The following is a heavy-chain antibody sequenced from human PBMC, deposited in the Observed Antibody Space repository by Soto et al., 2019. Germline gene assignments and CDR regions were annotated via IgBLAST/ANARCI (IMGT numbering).Heavy chain of an antibody. J-gene: IGHJ4*02. V-gene: IGHV3-21*01. CDR2: ISSSTNYI. D-gene: IGHD5-12*01. CDR3: ARDFRDGYYFDY. CDR1: GFTFSSYS. Sequence: VQLVESGGGLVKPGGSLRLSCAASGFTFSSYSMNWVRQAPGKGLEWVSSISSSTNYIYYADSVKGRFTISRDNAKNSLYLQMNSLRAEDTAVYYCARDFRDGYYFDYWGQGTLVTVSS.